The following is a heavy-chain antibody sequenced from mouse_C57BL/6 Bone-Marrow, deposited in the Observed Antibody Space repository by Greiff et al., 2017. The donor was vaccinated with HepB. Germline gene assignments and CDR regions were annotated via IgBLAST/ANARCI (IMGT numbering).Heavy chain of an antibody. Sequence: EVNVVESGGDLVKPGGSLKLSCAASGFTFSSYGMSWVRQTPDKRLEWVATISSGGSYTYYPDSVKGRFTISRDNAKNTLYLQMSSLKSEDTAMYYCASLYPFAYWGQGTLVTVSA. CDR3: ASLYPFAY. CDR1: GFTFSSYG. V-gene: IGHV5-6*01. J-gene: IGHJ3*01. D-gene: IGHD2-1*01. CDR2: ISSGGSYT.